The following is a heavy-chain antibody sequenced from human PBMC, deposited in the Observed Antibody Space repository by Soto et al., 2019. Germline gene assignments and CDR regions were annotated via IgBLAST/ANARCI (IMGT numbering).Heavy chain of an antibody. CDR3: ARPYSGGYYWPNP. D-gene: IGHD1-26*01. CDR2: ISGSGGGT. Sequence: EVQLLESGGDLVQPGGSLRLSCAASGFTFSSYAMSWVRQAPGKGLEWVSAISGSGGGTYYADSVKGRFTISRDNSKNRVYLKINSVRAADTAVYSCARPYSGGYYWPNPGGQGPLVPVSS. V-gene: IGHV3-23*01. CDR1: GFTFSSYA. J-gene: IGHJ5*02.